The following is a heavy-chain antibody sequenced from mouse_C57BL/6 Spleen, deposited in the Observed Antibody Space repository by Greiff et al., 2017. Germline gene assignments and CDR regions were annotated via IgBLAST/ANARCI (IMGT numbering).Heavy chain of an antibody. CDR2: IDPSDSET. CDR3: ARSEPEAMDY. CDR1: GYTFTSYW. Sequence: QVQLQQPGAELVRPGSSVKLSCKASGYTFTSYWMHWVKQRPIQGLEWIGNIDPSDSETHYNQKFKDKATLTVDKSSSTAYMQLSSLTSEDSAVYYCARSEPEAMDYWGQGTSVTVSS. J-gene: IGHJ4*01. V-gene: IGHV1-52*01.